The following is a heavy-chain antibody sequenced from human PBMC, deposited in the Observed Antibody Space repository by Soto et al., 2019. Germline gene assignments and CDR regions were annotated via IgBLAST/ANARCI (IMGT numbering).Heavy chain of an antibody. J-gene: IGHJ4*02. CDR2: ISYDGSNK. D-gene: IGHD6-19*01. CDR3: ARVRIAVAGTVSYFDY. Sequence: QVQLVESGGGVVQPGRSLRLSCAASGFTFSSYAMHWVRQAPGKGLEWVAVISYDGSNKYYADSVKGRFTISRDNSKNTLYLQMNSLTAEDTAVYYCARVRIAVAGTVSYFDYWGQGTLVTVSS. V-gene: IGHV3-30-3*01. CDR1: GFTFSSYA.